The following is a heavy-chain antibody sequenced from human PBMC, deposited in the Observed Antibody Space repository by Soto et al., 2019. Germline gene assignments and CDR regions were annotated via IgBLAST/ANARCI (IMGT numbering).Heavy chain of an antibody. CDR3: ARATISSSSLDLFDP. J-gene: IGHJ5*02. V-gene: IGHV3-30-3*01. CDR1: GFTFSSYA. Sequence: QVQLVESGGGVVQPGRSLRLSCAASGFTFSSYAMHWVRQAPGKGLEWVAVISYDGSNKYYADSVKGRFTISRDNSKNTLYLQMNSLRAEDTVVYYCARATISSSSLDLFDPWGQGTLVTVSS. CDR2: ISYDGSNK. D-gene: IGHD6-13*01.